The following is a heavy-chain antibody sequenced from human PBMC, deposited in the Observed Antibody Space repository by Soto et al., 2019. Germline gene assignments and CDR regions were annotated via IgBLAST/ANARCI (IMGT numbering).Heavy chain of an antibody. CDR3: AKSLLGYDILNEAFDI. Sequence: GGSLRLSCAASGFTFDDYAMHWVRQAPGKGLEWVSGISWNSGSIGYADSVKGRFTISRDNAKNSLYLQMNSLRAEDTALYYCAKSLLGYDILNEAFDIWGQGTMVTVSS. J-gene: IGHJ3*02. D-gene: IGHD3-9*01. CDR2: ISWNSGSI. CDR1: GFTFDDYA. V-gene: IGHV3-9*01.